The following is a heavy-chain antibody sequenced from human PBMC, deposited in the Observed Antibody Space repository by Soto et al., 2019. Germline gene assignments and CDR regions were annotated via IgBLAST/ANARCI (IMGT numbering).Heavy chain of an antibody. V-gene: IGHV1-69*01. Sequence: QVQLVQSGAEVKKPGSSVKVSCKASGGTFSSYAISWVRQAPGQGLEWMGGIIPIFGTANYAQKFQGRVTITADESTSTAYMELSSLRSEDTAVYYGARTYYYDSSGDQSPYYFDYWGHGTLVTVSS. CDR3: ARTYYYDSSGDQSPYYFDY. J-gene: IGHJ4*01. CDR2: IIPIFGTA. CDR1: GGTFSSYA. D-gene: IGHD3-22*01.